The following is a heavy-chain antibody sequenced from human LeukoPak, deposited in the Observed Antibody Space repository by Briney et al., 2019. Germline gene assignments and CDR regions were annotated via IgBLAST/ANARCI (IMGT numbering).Heavy chain of an antibody. D-gene: IGHD2-15*01. Sequence: ASVKVSCQVSAYTFSSVSMNWVRQAPGQGLEWMAWINPYSDALIYAQKFQDRVTMTWDTSSGTAYMELTRLTSDDTAVYYCAPASYSHTRDPWGQGTLVTVST. J-gene: IGHJ5*02. CDR3: APASYSHTRDP. CDR2: INPYSDAL. V-gene: IGHV1-2*02. CDR1: AYTFSSVS.